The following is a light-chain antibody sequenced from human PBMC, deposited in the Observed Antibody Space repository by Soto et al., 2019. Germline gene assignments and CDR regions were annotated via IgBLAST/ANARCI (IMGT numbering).Light chain of an antibody. J-gene: IGKJ5*01. CDR2: GAS. V-gene: IGKV3-20*01. CDR1: QSVTRSY. Sequence: SVLTQSPGTLSLSPGERATLSCRASQSVTRSYLAWYQQNPGQAPSLLIYGASSRAIGIPDRCSGSGSGTDFTITISRLEPEDFAVYYCQQYGSSGTFGQGTRLEIK. CDR3: QQYGSSGT.